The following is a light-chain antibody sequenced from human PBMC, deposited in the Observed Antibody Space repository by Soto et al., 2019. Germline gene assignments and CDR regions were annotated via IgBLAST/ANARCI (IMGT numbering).Light chain of an antibody. CDR1: QTIGTY. V-gene: IGKV1-39*01. J-gene: IGKJ1*01. CDR3: QQSYNTPLT. CDR2: DAS. Sequence: IEVTQSPSSLAASLRARVTMTCRASQTIGTYVNWYRQKSGAAPELLIYDASTLQSGVPSRFRGGSYGTDFNLTISSLQIDDFATYYCQQSYNTPLTFGQGTKVDIK.